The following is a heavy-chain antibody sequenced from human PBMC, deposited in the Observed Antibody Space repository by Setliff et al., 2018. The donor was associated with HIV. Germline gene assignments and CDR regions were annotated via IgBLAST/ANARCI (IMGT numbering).Heavy chain of an antibody. V-gene: IGHV1-18*01. CDR1: GYNFDSFA. D-gene: IGHD3-16*01. Sequence: ASVKVSCKASGYNFDSFAVIWVRQAPGQGLEWMGWISGYNGQTKDAQKFQGRPIMTTDTATSTSYVEMRSLRSDDTAIYYCARARYGGFDHWGQGSLVTVSS. CDR2: ISGYNGQT. CDR3: ARARYGGFDH. J-gene: IGHJ4*02.